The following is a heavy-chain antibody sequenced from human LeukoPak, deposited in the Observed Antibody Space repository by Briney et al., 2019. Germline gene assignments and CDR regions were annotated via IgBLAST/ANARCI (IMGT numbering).Heavy chain of an antibody. CDR2: IYYSGST. D-gene: IGHD6-19*01. Sequence: PSETLSLTCTVSGGSISSSSYYWGWIRQPPGKGLEWIGSIYYSGSTYYNPSLKSRVTISADTSKNQFSLKLSSVTAADTAVYYCASHNSGNYYYYGMDVWGQGTTVTVSS. CDR3: ASHNSGNYYYYGMDV. V-gene: IGHV4-39*07. J-gene: IGHJ6*02. CDR1: GGSISSSSYY.